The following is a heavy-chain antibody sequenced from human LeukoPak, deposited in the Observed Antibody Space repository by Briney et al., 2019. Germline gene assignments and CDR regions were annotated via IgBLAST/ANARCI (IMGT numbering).Heavy chain of an antibody. D-gene: IGHD6-13*01. Sequence: ASVKVSCKASGYTFTGYYMHWVRQAPGQGLEWMGWISAYNGNANYAQKFQGRVTMTRNTSISTAYMELSSLRSEDTAVYYCARRGLAAAEGDYWGQGTLVTVSS. J-gene: IGHJ4*02. V-gene: IGHV1-2*02. CDR1: GYTFTGYY. CDR3: ARRGLAAAEGDY. CDR2: ISAYNGNA.